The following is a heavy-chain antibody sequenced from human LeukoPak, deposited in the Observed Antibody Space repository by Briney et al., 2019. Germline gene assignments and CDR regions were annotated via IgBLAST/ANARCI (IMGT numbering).Heavy chain of an antibody. CDR2: ISYDGSNK. CDR3: ARVFLRGYYGSGAYDY. D-gene: IGHD3-10*01. CDR1: GFTFSSYA. J-gene: IGHJ4*02. Sequence: GGSLRLSCAASGFTFSSYAMHWVRQAPGKGLEWVAVISYDGSNKYYADSVKGRFTISRDNAKNSLYLQMNSLRAEDTAVYYCARVFLRGYYGSGAYDYWGQGTLVTVSS. V-gene: IGHV3-30-3*01.